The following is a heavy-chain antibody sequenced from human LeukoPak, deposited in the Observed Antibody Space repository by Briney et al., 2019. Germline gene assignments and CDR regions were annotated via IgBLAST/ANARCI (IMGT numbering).Heavy chain of an antibody. J-gene: IGHJ4*02. D-gene: IGHD6-19*01. CDR2: ISYDGSNK. V-gene: IGHV3-30-3*01. CDR1: GFTFSSYA. Sequence: GRSLRLSCAASGFTFSSYAMHWVRQAPGKGLEWVAVISYDGSNKYYADSVKGRFTISRDNSKNTLYLQMNSLRAEDTAVYYCASWRAVAGTGFDYWGQGTLVTVSS. CDR3: ASWRAVAGTGFDY.